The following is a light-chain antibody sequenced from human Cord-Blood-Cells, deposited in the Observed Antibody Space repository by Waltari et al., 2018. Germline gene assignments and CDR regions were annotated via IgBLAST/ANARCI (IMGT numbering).Light chain of an antibody. V-gene: IGKV1-27*01. CDR3: QKYNSAPPFT. J-gene: IGKJ3*01. CDR1: QGISNY. Sequence: DIQMTQSPSSLSAYVGDRVTITCRASQGISNYLAWYQQQPGKVPKLLIVAASTLQSVVPSRFSGSGSGTDFTLTISSLQPEDVATYYCQKYNSAPPFTFGPGTKVDIK. CDR2: AAS.